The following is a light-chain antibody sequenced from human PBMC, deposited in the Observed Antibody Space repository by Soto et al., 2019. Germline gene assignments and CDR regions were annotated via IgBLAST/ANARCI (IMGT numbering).Light chain of an antibody. CDR3: QQYDSYSSGP. V-gene: IGKV3-20*01. CDR2: GAS. Sequence: EIVLTQSPATLSLSPGERATLSCGASQSVSSSYLAWYQQKPGQSPRLLIYGASIRATAIPDRFSGSGSGTEFTLTISNLQPDDFATYYCQQYDSYSSGPFGQGTKVDIK. CDR1: QSVSSSY. J-gene: IGKJ1*01.